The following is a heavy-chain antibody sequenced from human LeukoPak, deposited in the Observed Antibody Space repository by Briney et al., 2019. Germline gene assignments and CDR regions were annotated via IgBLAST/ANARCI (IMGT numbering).Heavy chain of an antibody. CDR1: GFTFSSYA. CDR2: ISGSGGST. Sequence: GGSLRLSCAASGFTFSSYAMSWVRQAPGKGLEWVSAISGSGGSTYYADSVKGRFTISRDNSKNTLYLQMNSLRAEDTAVYYCARGRYCSSTSCYEGDDAFDIWGQGTMVTVSS. D-gene: IGHD2-2*01. J-gene: IGHJ3*02. CDR3: ARGRYCSSTSCYEGDDAFDI. V-gene: IGHV3-23*01.